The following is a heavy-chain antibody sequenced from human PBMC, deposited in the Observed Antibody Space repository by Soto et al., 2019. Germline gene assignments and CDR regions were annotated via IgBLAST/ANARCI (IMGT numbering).Heavy chain of an antibody. J-gene: IGHJ4*02. V-gene: IGHV3-30*04. CDR2: ITRDGYNK. CDR3: TKSSGGRSSVGMDY. Sequence: QVQLVESGGGVVQPGRSLRLSCAVSGFIFKNYALNWLRQAPGKGLEWVASITRDGYNKYYADSVKGRFTISRDNSKNTLSLQMTALRVEDSSVDYCTKSSGGRSSVGMDYWGPGTLVTVSS. D-gene: IGHD3-22*01. CDR1: GFIFKNYA.